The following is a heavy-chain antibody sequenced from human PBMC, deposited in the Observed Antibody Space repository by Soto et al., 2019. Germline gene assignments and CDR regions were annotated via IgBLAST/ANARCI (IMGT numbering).Heavy chain of an antibody. CDR3: ARDWSDEYFQH. CDR2: ISSSSSYI. CDR1: GFTFSSYS. Sequence: GGSLRLSCAASGFTFSSYSMNWVRQAPGKGLEWVSSISSSSSYIYYADSVKGRFTISRDNAKNSLYLQMNSLRAEDTAVYYCARDWSDEYFQHWGQGTLVTVSS. J-gene: IGHJ1*01. V-gene: IGHV3-21*01. D-gene: IGHD3-3*01.